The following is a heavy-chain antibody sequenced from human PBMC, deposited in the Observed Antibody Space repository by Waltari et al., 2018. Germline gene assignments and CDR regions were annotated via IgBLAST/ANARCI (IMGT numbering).Heavy chain of an antibody. D-gene: IGHD6-13*01. CDR3: AKDSSSWSYLFDY. J-gene: IGHJ4*02. CDR1: GFPFDDYA. CDR2: ISWNSGSI. Sequence: EVQLVESGGGLVQPGRSLRLSCAASGFPFDDYAMHWVRQAPGKGLEWVSGISWNSGSIGYADSVKGRFTISRDNAKNSLYLQMNSLRAEDMALYYCAKDSSSWSYLFDYWGQGTLVTVSS. V-gene: IGHV3-9*03.